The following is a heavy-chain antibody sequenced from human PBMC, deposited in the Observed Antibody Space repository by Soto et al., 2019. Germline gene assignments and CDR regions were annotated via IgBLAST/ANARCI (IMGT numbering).Heavy chain of an antibody. J-gene: IGHJ4*02. CDR1: GFTFSSYA. V-gene: IGHV3-30-3*01. D-gene: IGHD4-17*01. Sequence: GGSLRLSCAASGFTFSSYAMHWVRQAPGKGLEWVAVISYDGSNKYYADSVKGRFTISRDKSKNTLYLQMNSLRAEDTAVYYCAREEGPTVVPLAFDYWGQGTLVTVSS. CDR2: ISYDGSNK. CDR3: AREEGPTVVPLAFDY.